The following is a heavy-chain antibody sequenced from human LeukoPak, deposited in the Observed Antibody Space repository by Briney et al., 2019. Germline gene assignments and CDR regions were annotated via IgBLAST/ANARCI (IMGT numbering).Heavy chain of an antibody. CDR1: GGSISSYY. J-gene: IGHJ4*02. D-gene: IGHD1-26*01. CDR2: IYYSGST. Sequence: SETLSLTCTVSGGSISSYYWSRIRQPPGKGLEWIGYIYYSGSTNYNPSLKSRVTISVDTSKNQFSLKLSSVTAADTAVYYCARVGRATIDYWGQGTLVTVSS. V-gene: IGHV4-59*01. CDR3: ARVGRATIDY.